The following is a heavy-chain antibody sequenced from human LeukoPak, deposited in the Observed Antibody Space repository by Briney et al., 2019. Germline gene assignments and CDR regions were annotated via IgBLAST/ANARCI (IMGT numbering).Heavy chain of an antibody. CDR1: GFTASSNY. CDR2: IYSGGST. V-gene: IGHV3-53*01. D-gene: IGHD2-15*01. J-gene: IGHJ6*02. CDR3: ARDSRGCSGGSCPYYYYYGMDV. Sequence: GGSLRLSCAASGFTASSNYMSWVRQAPGKGLEWVSVIYSGGSTYYADSVKGRFTISRDNSKNTLYLQMNSLRAEDTAVYYCARDSRGCSGGSCPYYYYYGMDVWGQGTTVTVSS.